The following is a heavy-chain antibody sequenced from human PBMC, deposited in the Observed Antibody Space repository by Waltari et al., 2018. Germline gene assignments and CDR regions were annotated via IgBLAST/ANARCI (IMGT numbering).Heavy chain of an antibody. CDR2: INPNSGGT. Sequence: QVQLVQSGAEGKKPGASVKVSCTASGYTLTGYYLHWVRQAPGQGLEWMGWINPNSGGTNYAQKFQGRVTMTRDTSISTAYMELSRLRSDDTAVYYCARDYYDSSGPFDYWGQGTLVTVSS. CDR3: ARDYYDSSGPFDY. J-gene: IGHJ4*02. D-gene: IGHD3-22*01. V-gene: IGHV1-2*02. CDR1: GYTLTGYY.